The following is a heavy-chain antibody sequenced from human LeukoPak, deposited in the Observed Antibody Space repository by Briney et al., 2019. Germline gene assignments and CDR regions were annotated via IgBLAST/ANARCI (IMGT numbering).Heavy chain of an antibody. D-gene: IGHD3-22*01. CDR3: ARVKVDYYDSSGYSGAFDI. CDR1: GGSISSGSYY. Sequence: PSETLSLTCTVSGGSISSGSYYWSWIRQPAGKGLEWIGRIYTSGSTNYNPSLKSRVTISVDTSKNQFSLKLSSVTAADTAVYYCARVKVDYYDSSGYSGAFDIWGQGTMVTVSS. J-gene: IGHJ3*02. CDR2: IYTSGST. V-gene: IGHV4-61*02.